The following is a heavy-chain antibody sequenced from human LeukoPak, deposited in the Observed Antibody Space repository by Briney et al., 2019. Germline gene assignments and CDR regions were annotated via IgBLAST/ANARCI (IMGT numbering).Heavy chain of an antibody. J-gene: IGHJ4*02. CDR3: ARDPDTYYDFWSGYGY. V-gene: IGHV3-21*01. CDR2: ISSSSSYI. Sequence: PGGSLRLSCAASGFTFSSYSMNWVRQAPGKGLEWVSSISSSSSYIYYADPVKGRFTISRDNAKNSLYLQMNSLRAEDTAVYYCARDPDTYYDFWSGYGYWGQGTLVTVSS. CDR1: GFTFSSYS. D-gene: IGHD3-3*01.